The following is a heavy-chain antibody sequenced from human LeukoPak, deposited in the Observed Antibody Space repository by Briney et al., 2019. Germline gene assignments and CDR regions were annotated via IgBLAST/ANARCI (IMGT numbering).Heavy chain of an antibody. Sequence: GESLKISCKGSGYSFTSYWSGWGRQMPGKRLELMGIVYPGDSDTRYSPSLQGQVTISADKSVSTAYLQWSSLKASDTAMYYCARHYYGSGSYAFDIWGQGTMVTVSS. CDR3: ARHYYGSGSYAFDI. J-gene: IGHJ3*02. D-gene: IGHD3-10*01. V-gene: IGHV5-51*01. CDR1: GYSFTSYW. CDR2: VYPGDSDT.